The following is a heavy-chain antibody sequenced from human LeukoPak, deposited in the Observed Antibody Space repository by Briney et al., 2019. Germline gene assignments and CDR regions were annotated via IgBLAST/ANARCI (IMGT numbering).Heavy chain of an antibody. CDR1: GGSVSSGSYY. CDR2: IYYSGST. Sequence: SETLSLTCTVSGGSVSSGSYYWSWIRQPPGKGLEWIGYIYYSGSTNSNPSLKSRVTISVDTSKNQFSLKLSSVTAADTAVYYCARGVDTAMVTVPYYFDYWGQGTLVTVSS. CDR3: ARGVDTAMVTVPYYFDY. V-gene: IGHV4-61*01. D-gene: IGHD5-18*01. J-gene: IGHJ4*02.